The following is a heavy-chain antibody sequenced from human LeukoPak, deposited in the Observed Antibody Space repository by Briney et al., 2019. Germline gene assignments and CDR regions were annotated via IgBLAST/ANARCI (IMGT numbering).Heavy chain of an antibody. CDR2: IYYSGST. D-gene: IGHD3-22*01. J-gene: IGHJ4*02. CDR3: ARNTYYYDNSAGTFDF. Sequence: TSETLSLTCTVSGGSISSYYWSWIRQPPGKGLEWIGYIYYSGSTYYNPSLKSRVTISVHTSKNQFSLKLSRLTSDDTAVFYCARNTYYYDNSAGTFDFWGQGTLVTVSS. V-gene: IGHV4-59*01. CDR1: GGSISSYY.